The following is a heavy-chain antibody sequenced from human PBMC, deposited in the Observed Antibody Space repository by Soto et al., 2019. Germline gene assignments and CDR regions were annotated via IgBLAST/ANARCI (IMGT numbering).Heavy chain of an antibody. V-gene: IGHV6-1*01. CDR1: GDSVSSNSAI. CDR3: ARVYSSGWSFYYGTDV. CDR2: TYYTSKWYN. D-gene: IGHD6-19*01. Sequence: PSQTLSLTCAISGDSVSSNSAIWNWFRQSPSRGLEWLGRTYYTSKWYNDYAVSVKSRISINPDTPKNQVSLQLNSVTPEDTAVNYCARVYSSGWSFYYGTDVWGQGTTVTVSS. J-gene: IGHJ6*02.